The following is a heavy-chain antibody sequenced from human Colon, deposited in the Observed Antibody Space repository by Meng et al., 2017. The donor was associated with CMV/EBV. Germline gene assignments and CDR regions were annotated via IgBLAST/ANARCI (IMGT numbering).Heavy chain of an antibody. CDR1: GVSFSESG. Sequence: VLSVVLGGGAGPPGGSLRLSCGASGVSFSESGINWLRQAPGKGLEWVSFIDTTNHYYADSVKGRFTISRDDSKRMVYLQMNNLKTEDTARYFCSNGLLGVQGHWGQGTLVTVSS. CDR2: IDTTNH. D-gene: IGHD3-3*01. V-gene: IGHV3-30*02. J-gene: IGHJ4*02. CDR3: SNGLLGVQGH.